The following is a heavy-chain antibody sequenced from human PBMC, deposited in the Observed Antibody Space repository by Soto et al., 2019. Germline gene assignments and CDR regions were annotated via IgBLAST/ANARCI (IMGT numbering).Heavy chain of an antibody. J-gene: IGHJ6*02. CDR2: MNPNSGNT. Sequence: ASVKVSCKASGYTFTSYDINWVRQATGQGLEWMGWMNPNSGNTGYAQKFQGRVTMTRNTSISTAYMELSSLRSEDTAVYYCARWQDSSGGAVDGMDVWGQGTTVTVSS. CDR1: GYTFTSYD. D-gene: IGHD3-22*01. CDR3: ARWQDSSGGAVDGMDV. V-gene: IGHV1-8*01.